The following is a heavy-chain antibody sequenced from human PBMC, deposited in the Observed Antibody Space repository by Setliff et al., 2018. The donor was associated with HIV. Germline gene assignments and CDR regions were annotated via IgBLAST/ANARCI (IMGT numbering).Heavy chain of an antibody. D-gene: IGHD3-10*01. J-gene: IGHJ6*03. V-gene: IGHV1-8*02. CDR3: ARGRSLVRGSGSPEYYYMDV. CDR2: MNPNSGDT. Sequence: GASVKVSCKASGYTLTSYDINWVRQATGQGLEWMGWMNPNSGDTGYAQKFQDRVTMTRNTSISTAYMELSSLRFEETAVYYCARGRSLVRGSGSPEYYYMDVWGKGTTVTVSS. CDR1: GYTLTSYD.